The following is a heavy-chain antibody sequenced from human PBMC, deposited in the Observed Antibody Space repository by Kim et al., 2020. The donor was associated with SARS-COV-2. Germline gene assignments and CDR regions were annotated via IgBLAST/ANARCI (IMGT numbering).Heavy chain of an antibody. CDR3: ARDSISMTTVTPSYFDY. D-gene: IGHD4-17*01. J-gene: IGHJ4*02. Sequence: ASVKVSCKASGYTFTSYAMHWVRQAPGQRLEWMGWINAGNGNTKYSQKFQGRVTITRDTSASTAYMELSSLRSEDTAVYYCARDSISMTTVTPSYFDYWGQGTLVTVSS. V-gene: IGHV1-3*01. CDR1: GYTFTSYA. CDR2: INAGNGNT.